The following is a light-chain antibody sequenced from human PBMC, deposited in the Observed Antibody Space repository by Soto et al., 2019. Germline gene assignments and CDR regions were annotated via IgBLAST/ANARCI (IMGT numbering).Light chain of an antibody. CDR1: QSVSTN. CDR3: QQYNNWWT. CDR2: GAS. J-gene: IGKJ1*01. V-gene: IGKV3-15*01. Sequence: EIVMTQSPATLSVSPGERATLSCRASQSVSTNLVWYQQKPGQSPRLLIYGASTRATGVPGRFSGTGSGTEFTLTISSLQSEESAVYYCQQYNNWWTVGQGTKVEI.